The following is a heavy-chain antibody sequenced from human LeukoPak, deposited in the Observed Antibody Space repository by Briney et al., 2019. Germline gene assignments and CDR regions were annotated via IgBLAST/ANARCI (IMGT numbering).Heavy chain of an antibody. CDR1: GGTFSSYA. V-gene: IGHV1-69*05. Sequence: GSSVKVSCKASGGTFSSYAISWVRQAPGQGLEWMGGIIPIFGTANYAQKFQGGVTITTDASTSTAYMELSSLRTEDTAVYYCARVTMVRGVILHDAFDSWGQGTMVTVSS. D-gene: IGHD3-10*01. J-gene: IGHJ3*02. CDR2: IIPIFGTA. CDR3: ARVTMVRGVILHDAFDS.